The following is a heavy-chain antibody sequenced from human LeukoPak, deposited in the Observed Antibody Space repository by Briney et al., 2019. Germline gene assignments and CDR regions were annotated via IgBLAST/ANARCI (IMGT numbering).Heavy chain of an antibody. Sequence: ASVKVPCKASGYTFTSYYMHWVRQAPGQGLEWMGLINPSGGSTSYAQKFQGRVTMTRDTSTSTVYMELSSLRSEDTAVYYCARVIKSAYYYGSGSDGYDYWGQGTLVTVSS. D-gene: IGHD3-10*01. V-gene: IGHV1-46*01. CDR2: INPSGGST. CDR1: GYTFTSYY. CDR3: ARVIKSAYYYGSGSDGYDY. J-gene: IGHJ4*02.